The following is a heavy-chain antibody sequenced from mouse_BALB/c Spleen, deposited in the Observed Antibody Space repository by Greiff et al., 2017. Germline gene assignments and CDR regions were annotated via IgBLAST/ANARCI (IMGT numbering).Heavy chain of an antibody. CDR1: GFTFSDYY. Sequence: EVQGVESGGGLVKPGGSLKLSCAASGFTFSDYYMYWVRQTPEKRLEWVATISDGGSYTYYPDSVKGRFTISRDNAKNNLYLQMSSLKSEDTAMYYCAREDYYGYHYAMDYWGQGTSVTVSS. V-gene: IGHV5-4*02. D-gene: IGHD1-2*01. CDR3: AREDYYGYHYAMDY. J-gene: IGHJ4*01. CDR2: ISDGGSYT.